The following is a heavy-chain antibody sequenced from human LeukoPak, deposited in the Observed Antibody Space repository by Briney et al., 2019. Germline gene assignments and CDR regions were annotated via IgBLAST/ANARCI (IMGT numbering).Heavy chain of an antibody. CDR3: ARGGSSSSWSYGMDV. CDR1: GFTFSSYS. CDR2: ISSSSSYI. J-gene: IGHJ6*02. Sequence: GGSLRLSRAASGFTFSSYSMNWVRQAPGKGLEWVSSISSSSSYIYYADSVKGRFTISRDNAKNSLYLQMTRLRAEDTAVYYCARGGSSSSWSYGMDVWGQGTTVTVS. V-gene: IGHV3-21*01. D-gene: IGHD6-13*01.